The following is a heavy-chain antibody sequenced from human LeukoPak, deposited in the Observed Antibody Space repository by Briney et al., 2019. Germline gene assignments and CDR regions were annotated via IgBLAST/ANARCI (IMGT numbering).Heavy chain of an antibody. CDR2: ISSSSSYI. V-gene: IGHV3-21*01. J-gene: IGHJ4*02. D-gene: IGHD3-22*01. CDR1: GFTFSSYS. Sequence: PGGSLRLSCAASGFTFSSYSMNWVRQDPGKGLEWVSSISSSSSYIYYADSVKGRFTISRDNAKNSLYLQMNSLRAEEPAVYYCARERDYYDSSGYGMFYDYWGQGTLVIVSS. CDR3: ARERDYYDSSGYGMFYDY.